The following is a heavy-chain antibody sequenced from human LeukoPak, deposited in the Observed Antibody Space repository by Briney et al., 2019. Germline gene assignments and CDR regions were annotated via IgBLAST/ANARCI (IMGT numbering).Heavy chain of an antibody. V-gene: IGHV3-20*04. D-gene: IGHD3-10*01. CDR2: INWNGGST. Sequence: GGSLRLSCAASGFTFDDYGMSWVRQAPGKGLEWVSGINWNGGSTGYADSVKGRFTISRDNAKNSLYLQMNSLRAEDTALYYCARGTSLLLWFGDRPHFGDYWGQGTLVTVSS. J-gene: IGHJ4*02. CDR1: GFTFDDYG. CDR3: ARGTSLLLWFGDRPHFGDY.